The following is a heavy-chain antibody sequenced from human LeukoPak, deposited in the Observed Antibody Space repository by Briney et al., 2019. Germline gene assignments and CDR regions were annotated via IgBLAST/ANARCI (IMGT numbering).Heavy chain of an antibody. Sequence: PSETLSFTCTVYGGSISSYYWSWIRQPPGKGLEWIGYIYYSGSTNYNPSLNSRVTISVDTSKNQFSLKLSSVTAADTAVYYCARARQWLALAGAFDIWGQGTMVTVSS. CDR2: IYYSGST. D-gene: IGHD6-19*01. V-gene: IGHV4-59*01. CDR3: ARARQWLALAGAFDI. CDR1: GGSISSYY. J-gene: IGHJ3*02.